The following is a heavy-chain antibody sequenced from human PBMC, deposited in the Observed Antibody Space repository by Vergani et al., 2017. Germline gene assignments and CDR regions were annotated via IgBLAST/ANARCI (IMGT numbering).Heavy chain of an antibody. CDR2: IDEYGNRA. Sequence: EVQLVESGGVSVQSGGSLRLSCVASGFSFNTYWMHWVRQVPGEGLMWVARIDEYGNRATYGDFETGRFTISRDNAKNTVFLQMNNLRADDAGVYYCVRTEYCTGIACNTRFDSWGQGALVTVSS. J-gene: IGHJ5*01. CDR1: GFSFNTYW. V-gene: IGHV3-74*03. D-gene: IGHD2-8*02. CDR3: VRTEYCTGIACNTRFDS.